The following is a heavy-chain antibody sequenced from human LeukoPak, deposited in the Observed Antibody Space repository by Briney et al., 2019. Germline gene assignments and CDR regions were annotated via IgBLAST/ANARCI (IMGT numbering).Heavy chain of an antibody. J-gene: IGHJ4*02. CDR1: RGTFSSYA. CDR3: ARDRGGYYDDSTPGVPFDY. CDR2: IIPIFGIA. Sequence: GASVKVSCKASRGTFSSYALRWVRQAPGQGREWMGRIIPIFGIANYAQKFQGRVTITADNTTSTAYTELSSLRSQDTAADYYARDRGGYYDDSTPGVPFDYWGQGTLVTVSS. V-gene: IGHV1-69*04. D-gene: IGHD3-22*01.